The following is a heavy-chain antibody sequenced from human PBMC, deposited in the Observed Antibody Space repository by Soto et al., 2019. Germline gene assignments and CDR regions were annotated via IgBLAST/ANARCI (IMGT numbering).Heavy chain of an antibody. D-gene: IGHD3-9*01. CDR3: TYYDILTGCFDP. CDR1: GFTFSSYW. V-gene: IGHV3-74*01. J-gene: IGHJ5*02. Sequence: GGSLRLSCAASGFTFSSYWMHWVRQAPGKGLVWVSRINSDGSSTSYADSVKGRFTISRDNAKNTLYLQMNSLRAEDTAVYYCTYYDILTGCFDPWGQGTLVTVSS. CDR2: INSDGSST.